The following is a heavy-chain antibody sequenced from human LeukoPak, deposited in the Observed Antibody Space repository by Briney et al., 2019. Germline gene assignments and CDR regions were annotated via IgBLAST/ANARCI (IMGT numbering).Heavy chain of an antibody. CDR2: ISSSSSTI. J-gene: IGHJ6*02. V-gene: IGHV3-48*02. CDR3: AIQSIPGTGYYYYGMDV. D-gene: IGHD2-21*01. CDR1: GFTFSSYS. Sequence: PGRSLRLSCAASGFTFSSYSMNWVRQAPGKGLEWVSYISSSSSTIYYADSVKGRFTISRDNAKNSLYLQMNSLRDEDTAVYYCAIQSIPGTGYYYYGMDVWGQGTTVTVSS.